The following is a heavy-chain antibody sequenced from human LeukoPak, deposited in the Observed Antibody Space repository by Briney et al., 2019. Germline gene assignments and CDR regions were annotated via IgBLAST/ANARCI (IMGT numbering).Heavy chain of an antibody. CDR1: GGSISSGSYY. V-gene: IGHV4-61*02. CDR2: IYTSGST. Sequence: SETLSLTCTVSGGSISSGSYYWSWIRQPAGEGLEWIGRIYTSGSTNYNPSLKSRVTISVDTSKNQFSLKLSSVTAADTAVYYCARDIVVVPAAINYFDYWGQGTLVTVSS. CDR3: ARDIVVVPAAINYFDY. J-gene: IGHJ4*02. D-gene: IGHD2-2*01.